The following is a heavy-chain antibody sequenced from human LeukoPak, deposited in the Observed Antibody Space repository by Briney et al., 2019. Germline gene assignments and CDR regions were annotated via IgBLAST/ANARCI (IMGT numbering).Heavy chain of an antibody. CDR1: GGSISSSSYY. V-gene: IGHV4-39*01. J-gene: IGHJ4*02. Sequence: SETLSLTCTASGGSISSSSYYWGWIRQPPGKGLEWIGSIYYSGSTYYNPSLKSRVTISVDTSKNQFSLKLSSVTAADTAVYYCARGGYYYDSSGYYRRSSFDYWGQGTLVTVSS. CDR3: ARGGYYYDSSGYYRRSSFDY. CDR2: IYYSGST. D-gene: IGHD3-22*01.